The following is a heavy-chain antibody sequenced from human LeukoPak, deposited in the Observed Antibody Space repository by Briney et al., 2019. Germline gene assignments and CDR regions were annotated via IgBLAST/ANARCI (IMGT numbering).Heavy chain of an antibody. CDR2: IYHSGST. D-gene: IGHD2/OR15-2a*01. CDR3: ARHSFNGLESWGWFDP. Sequence: SETLSLTCSVSGGSINSDYWNWIRQPPGKGLEWIGYIYHSGSTNYNPSLKSRVTISVDTSKNQFSLKLSSVTAADTAVYYCARHSFNGLESWGWFDPWGQGTLVTVSS. J-gene: IGHJ5*02. CDR1: GGSINSDY. V-gene: IGHV4-59*08.